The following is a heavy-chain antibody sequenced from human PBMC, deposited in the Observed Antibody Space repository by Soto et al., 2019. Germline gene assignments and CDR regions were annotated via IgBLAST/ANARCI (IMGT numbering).Heavy chain of an antibody. CDR3: ARGGYDASDL. J-gene: IGHJ3*01. D-gene: IGHD5-12*01. V-gene: IGHV1-8*01. CDR2: LNPNTGDT. Sequence: SVKVSCKASGYTLTSHDINWVRQATGQGLEWMGWLNPNTGDTGYAQKFQGRLSMTRNTSISTAYMELSSLRSEDTAVYYCARGGYDASDLWGQGTLVTVSS. CDR1: GYTLTSHD.